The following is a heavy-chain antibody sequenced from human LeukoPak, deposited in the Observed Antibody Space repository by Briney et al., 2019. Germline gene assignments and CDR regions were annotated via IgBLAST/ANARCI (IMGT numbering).Heavy chain of an antibody. CDR3: ARGSYYYDSSGTVNYFDY. D-gene: IGHD3-22*01. CDR1: GFTVSSNY. J-gene: IGHJ4*02. CDR2: IYSGGST. V-gene: IGHV3-66*02. Sequence: PGGSLRLSCAASGFTVSSNYMSWVRQAPGKGLEWVSVIYSGGSTYYADSVKGRFTISRDNSKNTLYLQMNSLRAEDTAEYYCARGSYYYDSSGTVNYFDYWGQGTLVTVSS.